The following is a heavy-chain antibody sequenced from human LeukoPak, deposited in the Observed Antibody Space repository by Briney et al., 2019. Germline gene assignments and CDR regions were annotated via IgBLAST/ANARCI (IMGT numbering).Heavy chain of an antibody. CDR1: GGSISSYY. Sequence: PSETLSLTCTVSGGSISSYYWSWIRQPAGKGLEWIGRIYTCGSTNYNPSLKSRVTISVDTSKNQFSLKLSSVTAADTAVYYCARGTTMIVVVGPHDAFDIWGQGTMVTVSS. D-gene: IGHD3-22*01. V-gene: IGHV4-4*07. CDR3: ARGTTMIVVVGPHDAFDI. CDR2: IYTCGST. J-gene: IGHJ3*02.